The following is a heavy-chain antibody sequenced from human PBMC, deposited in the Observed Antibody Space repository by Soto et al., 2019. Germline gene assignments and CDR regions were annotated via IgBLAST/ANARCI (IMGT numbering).Heavy chain of an antibody. V-gene: IGHV1-2*02. Sequence: QVRLVQSGAEVKEPGDSVRVSCEASGYTFTAYHIHWVRQAPGQGLEWMGWINPKFGDTGYAQDFQGRVSMTSDMSISTVYMGLSRLTSDDTAIYYCARNKDYYHGRGSGNGHGVWGQGTTVTVFS. CDR3: ARNKDYYHGRGSGNGHGV. J-gene: IGHJ6*02. CDR1: GYTFTAYH. CDR2: INPKFGDT. D-gene: IGHD3-10*02.